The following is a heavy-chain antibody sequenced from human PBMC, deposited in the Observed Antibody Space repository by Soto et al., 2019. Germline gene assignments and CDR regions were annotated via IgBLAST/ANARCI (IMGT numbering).Heavy chain of an antibody. Sequence: QVQLVQSGAEVKKPGSSVKVSCKASGGTFSSYAISWVRQAPGQGLEWMGGIIPIFGTANYAQKFQGRVTITEDKSTSTAYVELSSLRSEDTAVYYCARRGTTTVTTRPYYYGMDVWGQGTTVTVSS. CDR2: IIPIFGTA. CDR1: GGTFSSYA. CDR3: ARRGTTTVTTRPYYYGMDV. J-gene: IGHJ6*02. V-gene: IGHV1-69*06. D-gene: IGHD4-17*01.